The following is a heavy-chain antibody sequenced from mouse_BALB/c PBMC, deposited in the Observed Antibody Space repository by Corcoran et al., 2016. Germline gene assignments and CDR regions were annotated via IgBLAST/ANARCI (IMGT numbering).Heavy chain of an antibody. CDR3: ASDGFAY. V-gene: IGHV9-3-1*01. J-gene: IGHJ3*01. Sequence: QIQLVQSGTELKKHGETVKISCKASGYTFKNYGMNWVKQAPGKGLKWMSWINTYTGEPTYADDFKGRFAFSLETSASTAYLKINNLQNEDTATYFCASDGFAYWGPGTLVTVSA. CDR2: INTYTGEP. CDR1: GYTFKNYG.